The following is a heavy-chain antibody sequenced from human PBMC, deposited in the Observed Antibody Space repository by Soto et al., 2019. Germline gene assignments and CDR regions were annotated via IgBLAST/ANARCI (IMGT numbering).Heavy chain of an antibody. D-gene: IGHD2-2*02. V-gene: IGHV4-34*01. CDR3: ARGRGRVVPAAIVSSGTNWNYYYYGMDV. CDR1: GGSFSCYY. CDR2: INHSGST. J-gene: IGHJ6*02. Sequence: SETLSLTCAVYGGSFSCYYWIWIRQPPGKGLEWIGEINHSGSTNYNPSLKSRVTISVDTSKNQFSLKLSSVTAADTAVYYCARGRGRVVPAAIVSSGTNWNYYYYGMDVWGQGTTVTVSS.